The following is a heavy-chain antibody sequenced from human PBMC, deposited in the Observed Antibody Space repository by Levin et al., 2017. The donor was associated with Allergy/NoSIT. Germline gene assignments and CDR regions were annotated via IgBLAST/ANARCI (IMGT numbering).Heavy chain of an antibody. CDR1: GFTFSSYA. V-gene: IGHV3-23*01. CDR3: AKNYYDSSGYFSDPFDY. CDR2: ISGSGGST. D-gene: IGHD3-22*01. Sequence: GESLKISCAASGFTFSSYAMSWVRQAPGKGLEWVSAISGSGGSTYYADSVKGRFTISRDNSKNTLYLQMNSLRAEDTAVYYCAKNYYDSSGYFSDPFDYWGQGTLVTVSS. J-gene: IGHJ4*02.